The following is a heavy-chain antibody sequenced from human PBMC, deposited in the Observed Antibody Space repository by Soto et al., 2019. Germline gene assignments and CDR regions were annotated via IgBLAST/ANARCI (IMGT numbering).Heavy chain of an antibody. CDR3: ARVTAILDCDY. D-gene: IGHD2-21*02. CDR1: GDSISSGDYY. Sequence: SETLSLTCTVSGDSISSGDYYWSWIRQPPGKGLEWIGCIYYSGNTYYNPSLKSRFSISVDTSKNQFSLKLSSVTAADTAVYYCARVTAILDCDYWGQGTLVPVSS. V-gene: IGHV4-30-4*01. J-gene: IGHJ4*02. CDR2: IYYSGNT.